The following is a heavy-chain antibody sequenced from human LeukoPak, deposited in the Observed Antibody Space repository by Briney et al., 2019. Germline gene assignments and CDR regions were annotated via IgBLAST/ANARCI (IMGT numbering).Heavy chain of an antibody. D-gene: IGHD3-22*01. J-gene: IGHJ3*02. CDR3: SIGGKEGDNSGFDI. Sequence: GGSLRLSCAAAGFTFSDYILGGVRQAPGGGVGWVGRIRGEGQGYTTEYAASVKGRSTISRNDRQSSLYQHMNSLQTEDTAVYHCSIGGKEGDNSGFDIWGQGTMVTVAS. CDR1: GFTFSDYI. CDR2: IRGEGQGYTT. V-gene: IGHV3-72*01.